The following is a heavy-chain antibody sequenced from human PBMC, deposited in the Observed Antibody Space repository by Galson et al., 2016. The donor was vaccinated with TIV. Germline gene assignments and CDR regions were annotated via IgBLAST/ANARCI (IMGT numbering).Heavy chain of an antibody. Sequence: SVKVSCKASGYTFINYGVGWVRQAPGQGLEWMGWMNPNSGNTGYTQKFQGRVTMTRDTSVSTAYMELTNLRSEDTAVYFCAQLVRKGGMTRCYGDHVDYWGQGTLVTVSS. D-gene: IGHD2-15*01. J-gene: IGHJ4*02. CDR3: AQLVRKGGMTRCYGDHVDY. CDR2: MNPNSGNT. V-gene: IGHV1-8*02. CDR1: GYTFINYG.